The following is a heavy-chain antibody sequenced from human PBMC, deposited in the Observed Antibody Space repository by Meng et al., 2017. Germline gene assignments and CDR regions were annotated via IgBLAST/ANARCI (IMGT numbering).Heavy chain of an antibody. V-gene: IGHV4-38-2*01. J-gene: IGHJ6*01. CDR2: IYHSGST. D-gene: IGHD4-17*01. CDR1: GYSTSSGYY. Sequence: SETLSLTCAVPGYSTSSGYYWGWIRQPPGKGLEWIGSIYHSGSTYYNPSLKSRVTISVDTSKNQFSLKLSSVTAADTAVYYCARAGDSDYGVYYYYYGMDVWGQGTTVTSYS. CDR3: ARAGDSDYGVYYYYYGMDV.